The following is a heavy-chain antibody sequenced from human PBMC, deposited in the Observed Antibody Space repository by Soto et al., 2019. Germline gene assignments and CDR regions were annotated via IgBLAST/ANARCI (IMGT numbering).Heavy chain of an antibody. CDR1: GGSLKRDGYY. V-gene: IGHV4-39*07. Sequence: SETLSLTCCVPGGSLKRDGYYWAWIRRPPGEGPEWIGTIDSTGGADHSPYLKSRVSISLDPPRNQLLLPLRSVTAADTAVYFCSRIKFNSGYGVQGRFYYSAVDVWGQGKTVTV. D-gene: IGHD5-12*01. CDR3: SRIKFNSGYGVQGRFYYSAVDV. J-gene: IGHJ6*02. CDR2: IDSTGGA.